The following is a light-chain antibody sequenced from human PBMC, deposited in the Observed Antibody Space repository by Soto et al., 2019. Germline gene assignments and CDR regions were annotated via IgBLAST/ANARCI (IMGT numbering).Light chain of an antibody. CDR1: SSDVGGYEY. CDR2: EVS. J-gene: IGLJ1*01. V-gene: IGLV2-14*01. Sequence: LTQPASVSGSAGQSITISCTGTSSDVGGYEYVSWYQQHPGRAPKLMIYEVSNRPSGVSNRFSGSKSGNTASLTISGLQAVDEADYYCSSYTSSSTLLFGTGTRSPS. CDR3: SSYTSSSTLL.